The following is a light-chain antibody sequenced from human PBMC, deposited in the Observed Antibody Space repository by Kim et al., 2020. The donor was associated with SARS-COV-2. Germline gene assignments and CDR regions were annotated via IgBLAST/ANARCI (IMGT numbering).Light chain of an antibody. CDR1: RLRTAY. V-gene: IGLV3-19*01. CDR3: NSRDTTGYHVV. J-gene: IGLJ2*01. Sequence: SSELTQDPAVSAALGQTVTIACRGDRLRTAYAGGSQQKAGKAPELVIYDKNSRPSGVTDRFSGSSSGSTASLTITGAQAEDEADYYCNSRDTTGYHVVFGAGTQLTVL. CDR2: DKN.